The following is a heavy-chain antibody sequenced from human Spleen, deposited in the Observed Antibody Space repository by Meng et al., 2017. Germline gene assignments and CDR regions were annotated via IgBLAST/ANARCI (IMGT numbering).Heavy chain of an antibody. J-gene: IGHJ5*02. CDR3: ARSVNWFDP. CDR2: IYHSGTT. Sequence: HVNRQGPGPGLVRPSGTLSLTCAVSGGSISGSHWCTWVRQSPGRGLEWIGEIYHSGTTNYNPSLKSRLTMSVDTSKNQFSMSLSSVTAADTAVYYCARSVNWFDPWGQGTLVTVSS. D-gene: IGHD5/OR15-5a*01. CDR1: GGSISGSHW. V-gene: IGHV4-4*02.